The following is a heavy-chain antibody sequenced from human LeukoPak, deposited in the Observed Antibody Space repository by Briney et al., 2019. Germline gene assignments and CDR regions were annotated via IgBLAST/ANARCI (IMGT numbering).Heavy chain of an antibody. CDR1: GGSLSNYY. V-gene: IGHV4-4*07. J-gene: IGHJ4*02. CDR2: IYASGGT. CDR3: ARQDYDFWSGYYLYFDY. D-gene: IGHD3-3*01. Sequence: SETLSLTCTVSGGSLSNYYWSWIRQPAGKGLEWIGRIYASGGTNYNPSLKSRVTMSVDTSKNQFSLKVSSVTAADTAVYYCARQDYDFWSGYYLYFDYWGQGTLVTVSS.